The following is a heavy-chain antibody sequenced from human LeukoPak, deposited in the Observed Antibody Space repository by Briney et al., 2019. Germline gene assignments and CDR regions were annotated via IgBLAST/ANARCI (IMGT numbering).Heavy chain of an antibody. CDR3: ARVHYDILTGYSYFDY. J-gene: IGHJ4*02. CDR1: GYTFTSYG. CDR2: FSAYNDNT. V-gene: IGHV1-18*01. D-gene: IGHD3-9*01. Sequence: ASVKVSCKASGYTFTSYGISWVRQAPGQGLEWMGWFSAYNDNTNYAQKPQGRVTMTTDTSTSTAYMELRSLRSDDTAVYYCARVHYDILTGYSYFDYWGQGTLVTVSS.